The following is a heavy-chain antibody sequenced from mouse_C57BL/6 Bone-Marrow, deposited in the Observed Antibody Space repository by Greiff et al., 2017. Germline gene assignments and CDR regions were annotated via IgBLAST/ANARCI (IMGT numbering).Heavy chain of an antibody. D-gene: IGHD2-2*01. CDR1: GFSFNTYA. V-gene: IGHV10-1*01. J-gene: IGHJ4*01. Sequence: EVKLVESGGGLVQPKGSLKLSCAASGFSFNTYAMNWVRQAPGKGLEWVARIRSKSNNYATYYADSVKDRFTISRDDSESKLYLKMNNLKTEDTAMYYCVRWLPYYYAMDYWGQGTSVTVSS. CDR3: VRWLPYYYAMDY. CDR2: IRSKSNNYAT.